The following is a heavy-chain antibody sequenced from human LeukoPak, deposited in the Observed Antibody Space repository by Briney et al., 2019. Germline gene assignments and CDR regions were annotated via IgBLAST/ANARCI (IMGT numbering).Heavy chain of an antibody. J-gene: IGHJ4*02. CDR2: ISYDGSNK. CDR3: ARSYYDVLTGYGEVDF. Sequence: QTGGSLRLSCAASVFTFSNYSMQWVRQAPGKGQEWVAVISYDGSNKYYADSVKGRFTISRDNSKNTLYLQMNSLRAEDTAVYYCARSYYDVLTGYGEVDFWGQGTLVTVSS. D-gene: IGHD3-9*01. V-gene: IGHV3-30*04. CDR1: VFTFSNYS.